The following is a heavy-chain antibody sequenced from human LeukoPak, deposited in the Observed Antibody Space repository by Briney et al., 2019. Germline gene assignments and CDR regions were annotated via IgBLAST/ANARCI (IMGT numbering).Heavy chain of an antibody. J-gene: IGHJ4*02. CDR3: AKSIAVVSDPIDY. CDR2: ISGSGGST. V-gene: IGHV3-23*01. D-gene: IGHD6-19*01. Sequence: GGSLRLSCAASGFTFSSHAMSWVRQAPGKGLEWVSAISGSGGSTYYADSVKGRFTISRDNSKNTLYLQMNSLRAEDTAVYYCAKSIAVVSDPIDYWGQGTLVTVSS. CDR1: GFTFSSHA.